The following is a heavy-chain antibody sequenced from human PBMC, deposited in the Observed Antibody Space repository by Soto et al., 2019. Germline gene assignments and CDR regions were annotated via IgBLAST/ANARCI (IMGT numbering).Heavy chain of an antibody. Sequence: EVQLVESGGGLVQPGGSLRLSCAASGFTFSSYDMHWVRQVAGKGLEWVSAIGVAGDTYYPDSVKGRFTISRENAKNSLYLQMNSLRAEDTAVYYYASGGWGSSWYEGGSRIDYWGQGTLVTVSS. J-gene: IGHJ4*02. V-gene: IGHV3-13*01. D-gene: IGHD6-13*01. CDR2: IGVAGDT. CDR3: ASGGWGSSWYEGGSRIDY. CDR1: GFTFSSYD.